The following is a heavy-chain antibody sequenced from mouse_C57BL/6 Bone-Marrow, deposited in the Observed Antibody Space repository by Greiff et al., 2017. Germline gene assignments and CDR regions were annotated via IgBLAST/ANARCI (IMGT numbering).Heavy chain of an antibody. V-gene: IGHV1-69*01. Sequence: QVQLQQPGAELVMPGASVKLSCKASGYTFTSYWMHWVKQRPGQGLEWIGEIDPSDSYTNYNQKFKGKSTLTVDKSSSTAYMQLSSLTSEDSAFYYCARDDDYDEGWYFDVWGTGTTVTGSS. CDR2: IDPSDSYT. CDR1: GYTFTSYW. D-gene: IGHD2-4*01. J-gene: IGHJ1*03. CDR3: ARDDDYDEGWYFDV.